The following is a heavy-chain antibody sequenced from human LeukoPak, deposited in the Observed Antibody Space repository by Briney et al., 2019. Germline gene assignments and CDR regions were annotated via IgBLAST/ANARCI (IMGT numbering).Heavy chain of an antibody. CDR1: GYTFTGYY. V-gene: IGHV1-2*02. CDR2: INPNSGGT. CDR3: ARDRYSGTYLYDY. Sequence: ASVKASCKASGYTFTGYYMHWVRQAPGQGLEWMGWINPNSGGTNYAQKFQGRVTMTRDTSISTAYMELSRLRSDDTAVYYCARDRYSGTYLYDYWGQGTLVTVSS. D-gene: IGHD1-26*01. J-gene: IGHJ4*02.